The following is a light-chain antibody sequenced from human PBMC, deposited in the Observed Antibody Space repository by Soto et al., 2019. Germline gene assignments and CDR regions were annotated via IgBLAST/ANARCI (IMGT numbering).Light chain of an antibody. V-gene: IGLV1-40*01. Sequence: QSVLTQPPSVSETPGQRVTISFTGSISNIGAGYDVHCYQHLPGTAPKLLIYGTRNRASGVLERFSGSTSDTSASLGIPGLQAADEAAYYCQCYASSLSDYVFGTGTKVTVL. CDR2: GTR. J-gene: IGLJ1*01. CDR3: QCYASSLSDYV. CDR1: ISNIGAGYD.